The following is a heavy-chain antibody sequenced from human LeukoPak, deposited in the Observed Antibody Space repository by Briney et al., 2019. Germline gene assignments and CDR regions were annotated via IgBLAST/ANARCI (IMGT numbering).Heavy chain of an antibody. D-gene: IGHD5-18*01. V-gene: IGHV4-59*01. J-gene: IGHJ4*02. CDR3: ATSDKGYSYGLKFDY. CDR1: GGSISSYY. Sequence: SETLSLTCTVSGGSISSYYRSWIRQPPGKGLEWSGYIYYSGSTNYNPSLKSRVTISVDTSKKQFSLKLSSVTAADTAVYYCATSDKGYSYGLKFDYWGQGTLVTASS. CDR2: IYYSGST.